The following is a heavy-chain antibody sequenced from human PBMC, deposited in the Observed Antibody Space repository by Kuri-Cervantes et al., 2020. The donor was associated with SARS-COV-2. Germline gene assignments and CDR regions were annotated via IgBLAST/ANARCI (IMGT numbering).Heavy chain of an antibody. CDR1: AFTFSTYW. D-gene: IGHD1-26*01. Sequence: GESLKISCAASAFTFSTYWMTWVRQAPGKGLECVANINQDGSENYYVDSVKGRFTISRDNAKNSLYLQMNSLRAEDTAVYYCAKEDRYGGNLNWFDPWGQGTLVTVSS. V-gene: IGHV3-7*01. CDR2: INQDGSEN. CDR3: AKEDRYGGNLNWFDP. J-gene: IGHJ5*02.